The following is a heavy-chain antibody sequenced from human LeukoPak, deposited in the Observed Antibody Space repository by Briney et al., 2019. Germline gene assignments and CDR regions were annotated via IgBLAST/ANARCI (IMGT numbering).Heavy chain of an antibody. J-gene: IGHJ4*02. CDR1: GGSISSSSYY. CDR3: AREAVAGTSY. Sequence: SETLSLTCTVSGGSISSSSYYWGWIRQPPGKRLEWIGSIYYSGSTYYNPSLKSRVTISVDTSKNQFSLKLSSVTAADTAVYYCAREAVAGTSYWGQGTLVTVSS. V-gene: IGHV4-39*07. CDR2: IYYSGST. D-gene: IGHD6-19*01.